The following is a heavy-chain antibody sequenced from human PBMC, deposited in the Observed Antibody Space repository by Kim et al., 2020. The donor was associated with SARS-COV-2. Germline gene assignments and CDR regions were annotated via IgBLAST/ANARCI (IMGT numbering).Heavy chain of an antibody. CDR3: ARRNYDFWSGYWGFDP. V-gene: IGHV1-8*01. D-gene: IGHD3-3*01. J-gene: IGHJ5*02. CDR2: MNPNSGNT. CDR1: GYTFTSYD. Sequence: ASVKVSCKASGYTFTSYDINWVRQATGQGLEWMGWMNPNSGNTGYAQKFQGRVTMTRNTSISTAYMELSSLRSEDTAVYYCARRNYDFWSGYWGFDPWGQGTLVTVSS.